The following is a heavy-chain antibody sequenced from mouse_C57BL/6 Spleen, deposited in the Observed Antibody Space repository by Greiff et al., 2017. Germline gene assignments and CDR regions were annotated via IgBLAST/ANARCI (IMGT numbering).Heavy chain of an antibody. Sequence: DVKLVESGGGLVQPGGSLSLSCAASGFTFTDYYMSWVRQPPGKALEWLGFIRNKANGYTTEYSASVKGRFTISRDNSQSILYLQMDALRAEDSATDYCARSLYDFGGYYYAMDYWGQRTSVTVSS. J-gene: IGHJ4*01. V-gene: IGHV7-3*01. CDR3: ARSLYDFGGYYYAMDY. CDR2: IRNKANGYTT. CDR1: GFTFTDYY. D-gene: IGHD2-4*01.